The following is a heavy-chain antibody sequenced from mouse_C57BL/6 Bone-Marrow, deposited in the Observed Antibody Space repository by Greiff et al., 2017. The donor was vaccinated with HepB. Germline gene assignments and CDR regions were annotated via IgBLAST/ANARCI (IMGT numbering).Heavy chain of an antibody. Sequence: QVQLKESGAELVKPGASVTMSCKASGYTFTSYWITWVKQRPGQGLEWIGDIYPGSGSTNYNEKFKSKATLTVDTSSSTAYMQLSSLTSEDSAVYYCAITTVPYFDYWGQGTTLTVSS. D-gene: IGHD1-1*01. J-gene: IGHJ2*01. V-gene: IGHV1-55*01. CDR3: AITTVPYFDY. CDR2: IYPGSGST. CDR1: GYTFTSYW.